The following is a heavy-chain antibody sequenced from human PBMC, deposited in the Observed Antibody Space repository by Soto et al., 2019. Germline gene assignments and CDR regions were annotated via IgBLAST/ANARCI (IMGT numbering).Heavy chain of an antibody. Sequence: GSLRLSCAASGFSFISYGMHWVRQSRGKGLEWVAVISYDGSNKYYADSVKGRFTISRDNSKNTLYLQMNSLRAEDTAVYYCAKPSGSGSYYYYGMDVWGQGTTVTVSS. CDR1: GFSFISYG. CDR3: AKPSGSGSYYYYGMDV. J-gene: IGHJ6*02. CDR2: ISYDGSNK. V-gene: IGHV3-30*18. D-gene: IGHD1-26*01.